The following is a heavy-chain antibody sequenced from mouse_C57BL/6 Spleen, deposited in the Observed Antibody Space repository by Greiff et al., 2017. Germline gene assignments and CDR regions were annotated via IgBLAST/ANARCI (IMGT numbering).Heavy chain of an antibody. CDR2: ISSGSSTI. CDR1: GFTFSDYG. Sequence: EVQVVESGGGLVKPGGSLKLSCAASGFTFSDYGMHWVRQAPEKGLEWVAYISSGSSTIYYADTVKGRFTISRDNAKNTLFLQMTSLRSEDTAMYYCARYYYGSSYGAMDYWGQGTSVTVSS. J-gene: IGHJ4*01. V-gene: IGHV5-17*01. D-gene: IGHD1-1*01. CDR3: ARYYYGSSYGAMDY.